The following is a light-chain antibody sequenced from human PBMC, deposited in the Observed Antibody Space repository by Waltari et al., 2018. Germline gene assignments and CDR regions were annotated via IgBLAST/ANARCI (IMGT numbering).Light chain of an antibody. V-gene: IGLV3-21*04. Sequence: SYVLTQPPSVSVSPGKTARITCGGHNLGTRTVHWYQQKPGQAPVLVIRYDSTRPSGIPARCAASDSGNPATLTISRVEAEDVADYYCQVWHTTSDPYVVVGGGTKLTVL. CDR2: YDS. J-gene: IGLJ2*01. CDR1: NLGTRT. CDR3: QVWHTTSDPYVV.